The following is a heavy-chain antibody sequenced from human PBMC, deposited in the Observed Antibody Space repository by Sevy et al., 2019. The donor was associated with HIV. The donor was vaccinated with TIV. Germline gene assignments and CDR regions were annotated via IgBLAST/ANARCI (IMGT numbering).Heavy chain of an antibody. CDR2: IYSGGST. J-gene: IGHJ6*02. CDR3: ARDRGFWSGYDYYYYGMDV. CDR1: GFTVSSNY. V-gene: IGHV3-53*01. D-gene: IGHD3-3*01. Sequence: GGSLRLSCAASGFTVSSNYMSWVRQAPGKGLEWVSVIYSGGSTYYADSVKGRFTISRDNSKNTLYLQMNSLGAEETAVYYCARDRGFWSGYDYYYYGMDVWGQGTTVTVSS.